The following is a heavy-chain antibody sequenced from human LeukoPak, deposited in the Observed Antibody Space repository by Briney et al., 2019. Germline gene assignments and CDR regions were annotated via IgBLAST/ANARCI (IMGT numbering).Heavy chain of an antibody. Sequence: GGSLRLSCAASGFTFSSHAMSWVRRAPGKGLEWVSGLIENGATTYYADSVKGRFTISRDNSKNTLYLQMNSLRAEDTAVYYCARDFSGRGDAFDIWGQGTMVTVSS. D-gene: IGHD1-26*01. J-gene: IGHJ3*02. V-gene: IGHV3-23*01. CDR2: LIENGATT. CDR3: ARDFSGRGDAFDI. CDR1: GFTFSSHA.